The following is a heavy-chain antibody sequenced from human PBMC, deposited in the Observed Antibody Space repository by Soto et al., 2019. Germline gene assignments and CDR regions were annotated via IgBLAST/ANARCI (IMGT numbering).Heavy chain of an antibody. CDR3: AKDGRGSGSHYNSFGY. CDR2: IYSTGTT. CDR1: GFTVGNNY. D-gene: IGHD3-10*01. J-gene: IGHJ4*02. V-gene: IGHV3-53*01. Sequence: EVQLVESGGGLIQPGGSLKLSSAASGFTVGNNYMSWVRQAPGKGLEWVSLIYSTGTTKYADSVKGRFTVSRDNAKNTLYLQMNSLRAEDTAAYYCAKDGRGSGSHYNSFGYWGQGTLVTVSS.